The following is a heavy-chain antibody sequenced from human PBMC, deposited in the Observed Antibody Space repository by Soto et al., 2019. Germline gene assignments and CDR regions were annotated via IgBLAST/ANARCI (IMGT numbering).Heavy chain of an antibody. J-gene: IGHJ6*02. CDR2: IDPSDSYT. Sequence: CVSRMIKKTGKGLEWMGRIDPSDSYTNYSPSFQGHVTISADKSISTAYLQWSSLKASDTAMYYCARVAGPYCSSTSCYSGGLLYYYYGMDVWGQGTTVTVSS. CDR1: C. CDR3: ARVAGPYCSSTSCYSGGLLYYYYGMDV. V-gene: IGHV5-10-1*01. D-gene: IGHD2-2*01.